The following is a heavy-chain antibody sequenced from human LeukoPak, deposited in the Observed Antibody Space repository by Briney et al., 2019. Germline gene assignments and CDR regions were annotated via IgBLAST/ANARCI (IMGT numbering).Heavy chain of an antibody. V-gene: IGHV3-23*01. J-gene: IGHJ5*02. CDR1: GFTFNIYA. CDR3: AGDRPNYQENNGHYYQRDGDH. Sequence: GGSLRLSCAASGFTFNIYAMSWVRLAPGKGLQWVASMCGSAGCTFYADSVKGRFTISRDNSKNTLYLQMNSLRAEDTAIYYCAGDRPNYQENNGHYYQRDGDHWGQGTLVTVSS. D-gene: IGHD3-10*01. CDR2: MCGSAGCT.